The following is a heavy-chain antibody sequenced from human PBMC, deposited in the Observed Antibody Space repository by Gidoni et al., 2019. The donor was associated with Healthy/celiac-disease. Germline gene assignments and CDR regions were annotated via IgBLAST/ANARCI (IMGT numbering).Heavy chain of an antibody. CDR2: INHSGST. J-gene: IGHJ1*01. CDR1: GGSISGDY. CDR3: ARGKQYFQH. Sequence: QVQLQQLGAGLLKPSEPLPLTCAVYGGSISGDYWSWIRQPPGKGLEWIGEINHSGSTNYNPSLKSRVTISVDTSKNQFSLKLSSVTAADTAVYYCARGKQYFQHWGQGTLVTVSS. V-gene: IGHV4-34*01.